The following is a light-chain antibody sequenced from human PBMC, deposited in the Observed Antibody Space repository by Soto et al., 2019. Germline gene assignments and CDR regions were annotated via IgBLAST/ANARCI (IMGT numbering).Light chain of an antibody. CDR1: QTVRNNY. CDR3: QQYGSSAPLT. Sequence: EILLTQSPATLSLSPGERSTLSCRAIQTVRNNYLAWYQQKPGQAPRLLIYDASSRATGIPDRFSGGGSGTDFTLTISRLEPEDFAVYYCQQYGSSAPLTFGGGTKVDIK. CDR2: DAS. V-gene: IGKV3-20*01. J-gene: IGKJ4*01.